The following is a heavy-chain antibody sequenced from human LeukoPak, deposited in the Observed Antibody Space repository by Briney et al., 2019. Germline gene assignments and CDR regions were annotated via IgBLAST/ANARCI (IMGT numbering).Heavy chain of an antibody. CDR2: ISVSGGNT. V-gene: IGHV3-23*01. Sequence: GGSLRLSCAASGFTFSSYAMTWVRQAPGKGLEWVSDISVSGGNTYYADSVQGQFIISRDNSKNTLNLQMNSLRVEDTAVYYCAKGASGSYHTPYDYWGQGSLVTVSS. CDR3: AKGASGSYHTPYDY. CDR1: GFTFSSYA. J-gene: IGHJ4*02. D-gene: IGHD1-26*01.